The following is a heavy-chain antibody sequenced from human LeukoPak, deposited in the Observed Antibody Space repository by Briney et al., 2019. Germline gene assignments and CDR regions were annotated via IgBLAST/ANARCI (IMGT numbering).Heavy chain of an antibody. CDR3: ASDRRAKTTVVTVDWFDP. D-gene: IGHD4-23*01. Sequence: GGSLRLSCAASGFTFSDYYMSWIRQAPGKGLEWVSYISSSGSTIYYADSVKGRFTISRDNAKNSLYLQMNSLRAEDTAVYYCASDRRAKTTVVTVDWFDPWGQGTLVTVSS. CDR1: GFTFSDYY. J-gene: IGHJ5*02. V-gene: IGHV3-11*01. CDR2: ISSSGSTI.